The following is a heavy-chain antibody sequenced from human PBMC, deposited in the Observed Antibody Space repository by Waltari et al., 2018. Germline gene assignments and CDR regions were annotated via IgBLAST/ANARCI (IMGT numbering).Heavy chain of an antibody. CDR3: VRDAFGNTIGGVFDY. CDR1: GFIFEESA. Sequence: VQLVESGGGLVQPGKTLRLSCVASGFIFEESAMHWVRQGPGGGLEWLAGRSWNSNNIVYADTEKGRFTISSDNAENSLYLLMNNLRSDDTAVYYCVRDAFGNTIGGVFDYWGQGTLLTVSS. CDR2: RSWNSNNI. V-gene: IGHV3-9*01. J-gene: IGHJ4*02. D-gene: IGHD3-3*01.